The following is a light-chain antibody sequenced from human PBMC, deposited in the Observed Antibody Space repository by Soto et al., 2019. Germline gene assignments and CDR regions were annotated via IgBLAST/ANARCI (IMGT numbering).Light chain of an antibody. J-gene: IGLJ1*01. CDR1: SSDVGGYNY. V-gene: IGLV2-14*01. CDR2: EVR. Sequence: QSVLTQPASVSGSPGQWITISCTGTSSDVGGYNYVSWYRQHPGKAPKLMIYEVRNRPSGVSNRFSGSKSGNTASLTISGLQAEDEADYYCSSYTRSSTLIFGIGTKLTVL. CDR3: SSYTRSSTLI.